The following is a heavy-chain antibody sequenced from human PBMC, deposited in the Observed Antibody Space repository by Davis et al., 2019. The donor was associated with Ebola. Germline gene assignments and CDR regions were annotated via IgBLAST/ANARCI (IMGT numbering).Heavy chain of an antibody. CDR1: GGSVSSGSYY. Sequence: MPGGSLRLSCTVSGGSVSSGSYYWSWIRQPPGKGLEWLGYTYYSGSTNYNPSLKSRVTISVDTSKNQFSLKLSSVTAADTAVYYCARVGSSGWIHWFFDLWGRGTLVTVSS. CDR2: TYYSGST. D-gene: IGHD3-22*01. CDR3: ARVGSSGWIHWFFDL. V-gene: IGHV4-61*01. J-gene: IGHJ2*01.